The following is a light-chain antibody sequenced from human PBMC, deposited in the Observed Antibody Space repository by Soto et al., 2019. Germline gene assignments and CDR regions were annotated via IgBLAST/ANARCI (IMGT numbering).Light chain of an antibody. J-gene: IGKJ4*01. Sequence: DIQMTQSPSSLSASVGDRVTITCRASLGISNYLAWYQQRPGKVPNVLIYAASTLQSGVPSRFSGSGSGTDFTLTISNLQPEDVASYYCQEYYSVPLTFGGGTKVEIK. CDR2: AAS. V-gene: IGKV1-27*01. CDR1: LGISNY. CDR3: QEYYSVPLT.